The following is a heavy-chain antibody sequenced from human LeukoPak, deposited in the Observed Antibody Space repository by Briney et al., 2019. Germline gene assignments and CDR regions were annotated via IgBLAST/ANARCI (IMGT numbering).Heavy chain of an antibody. CDR2: IYSTGTT. CDR1: GGSISGYF. J-gene: IGHJ6*03. D-gene: IGHD2-2*01. V-gene: IGHV4-4*09. CDR3: ARHNPPPTIFCSGTSCFMSGSQYFYMDV. Sequence: PSETLSLTCTVSGGSISGYFWSWIRQPPGKGPEWIGYIYSTGTTNYSPSLSSRVTISVDTSKNQLSLNLRFVTATDTAVYHCARHNPPPTIFCSGTSCFMSGSQYFYMDVWGKGTSVTVS.